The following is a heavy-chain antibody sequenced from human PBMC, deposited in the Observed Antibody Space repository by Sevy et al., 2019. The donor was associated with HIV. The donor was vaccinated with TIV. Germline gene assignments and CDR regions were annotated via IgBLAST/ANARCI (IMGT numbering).Heavy chain of an antibody. V-gene: IGHV4-39*01. J-gene: IGHJ5*02. CDR2: IHYSGST. Sequence: SETLSLTCAVSGGSISSTSYYWGWIRQPPGKELEWIAIIHYSGSTYYNPSLKSRVTISVDTSNNQFSLRLSSVTAAYTAVYFCARRGSISAWFDPWGQGTLVTVSS. CDR1: GGSISSTSYY. CDR3: ARRGSISAWFDP.